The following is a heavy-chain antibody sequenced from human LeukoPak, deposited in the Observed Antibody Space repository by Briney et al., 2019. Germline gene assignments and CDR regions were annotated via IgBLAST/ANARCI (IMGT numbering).Heavy chain of an antibody. CDR3: ARASGSSGVLDY. J-gene: IGHJ4*02. CDR1: GFTFSSYD. CDR2: IGTAGDT. Sequence: GGSLRLSCAASGFTFSSYDMHWVRQATGKGLERVSAIGTAGDTYYPGSVKGRFTISRENAKNSLYLQMNSLRAGDTAVYYCARASGSSGVLDYWGQGTLVTVSS. V-gene: IGHV3-13*01. D-gene: IGHD1-26*01.